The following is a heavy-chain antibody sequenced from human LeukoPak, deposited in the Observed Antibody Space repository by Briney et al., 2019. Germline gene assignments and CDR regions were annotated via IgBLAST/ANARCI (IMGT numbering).Heavy chain of an antibody. D-gene: IGHD6-13*01. V-gene: IGHV4-38-2*02. CDR1: GYSISSGYY. CDR3: ARGRGQQHTPKYFQH. CDR2: IYHSGRT. Sequence: SETLSLTCTVSGYSISSGYYWGWIRQPPGKGLEWIGSIYHSGRTFYNPSLKSRVTISVDTSKNQFSLKLSSVTAADTAVYYCARGRGQQHTPKYFQHWGQGTLVTVSS. J-gene: IGHJ1*01.